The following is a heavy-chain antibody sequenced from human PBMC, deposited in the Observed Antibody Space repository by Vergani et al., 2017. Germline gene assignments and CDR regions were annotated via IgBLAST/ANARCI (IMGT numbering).Heavy chain of an antibody. Sequence: QVQLVQSGAEVKKPGSSVKVSCKASGGTFSSYAISWVRQAPGQGLEWMGRIIPIFGTANYAQKLQGRVTMTTDTSTSTAYMELRSLRSDDTAVYYCARDRYYDILTGYVHYYGMDVWGQGTTVTVSS. CDR1: GGTFSSYA. CDR3: ARDRYYDILTGYVHYYGMDV. CDR2: IIPIFGTA. J-gene: IGHJ6*02. V-gene: IGHV1-69*06. D-gene: IGHD3-9*01.